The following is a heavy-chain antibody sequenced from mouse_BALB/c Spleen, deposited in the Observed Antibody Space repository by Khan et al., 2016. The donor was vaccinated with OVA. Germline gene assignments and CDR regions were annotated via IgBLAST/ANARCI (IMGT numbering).Heavy chain of an antibody. Sequence: EVQLQQSGAELLKPGASVKLSCTASGFNIKDTYIHWVKQRPEQGLEWIGRIAPANGNTKYDPKFQGKANITADTSSNTSYLQLSSLTSEDTAVYDCAQPAYDPRNFDVWGAGTTVIVSA. V-gene: IGHV14-3*02. D-gene: IGHD2-3*01. CDR3: AQPAYDPRNFDV. J-gene: IGHJ1*01. CDR1: GFNIKDTY. CDR2: IAPANGNT.